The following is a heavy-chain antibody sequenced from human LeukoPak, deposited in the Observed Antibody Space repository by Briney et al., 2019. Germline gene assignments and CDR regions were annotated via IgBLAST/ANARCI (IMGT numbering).Heavy chain of an antibody. CDR3: ARDRRHYCSSTSCYVWFDH. CDR1: SGSISSYY. D-gene: IGHD2-2*01. Sequence: SETLSLTCTVSSGSISSYYWSWIRQPAGKGLEWIGRIYTSGSTNYNPSLKSRVTMSVDTSKNQFSLKLSSVTAADTAVYYCARDRRHYCSSTSCYVWFDHWGQGTLVTVSS. V-gene: IGHV4-4*07. CDR2: IYTSGST. J-gene: IGHJ5*02.